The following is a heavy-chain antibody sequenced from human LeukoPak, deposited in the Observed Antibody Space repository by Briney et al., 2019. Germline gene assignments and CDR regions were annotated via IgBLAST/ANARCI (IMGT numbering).Heavy chain of an antibody. CDR3: ARESKTYDGSGYYHDS. V-gene: IGHV4-4*07. J-gene: IGHJ4*02. Sequence: SETLSLSCSISGGSINNYFWTWIRQPAGKGLEWIGSIYTSGSTDYNPSLKSRVTMSVDTSKNQFSLNLYSVTAADTAVYYCARESKTYDGSGYYHDSWGQGTRVTVSS. CDR1: GGSINNYF. CDR2: IYTSGST. D-gene: IGHD3-22*01.